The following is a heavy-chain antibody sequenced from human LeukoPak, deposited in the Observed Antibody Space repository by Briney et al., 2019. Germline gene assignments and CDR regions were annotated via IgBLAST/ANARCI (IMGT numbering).Heavy chain of an antibody. CDR1: DGSISGYS. CDR2: IYYSGDT. D-gene: IGHD4/OR15-4a*01. Sequence: PSETLSLTCTVSDGSISGYSWSWIRQPPGKGLEWIGYIYYSGDTNYNPSLKNRVTLSVDTSGNQLSLQLSSVTTADTAVYYCVRGPYGASISKWFDPWGQGTLVIVSS. CDR3: VRGPYGASISKWFDP. J-gene: IGHJ5*02. V-gene: IGHV4-59*01.